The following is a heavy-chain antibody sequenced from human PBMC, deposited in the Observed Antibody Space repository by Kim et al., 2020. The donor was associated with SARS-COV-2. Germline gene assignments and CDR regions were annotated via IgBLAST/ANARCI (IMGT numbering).Heavy chain of an antibody. Sequence: PETLSLTCTVSGGSISSSSYYWGWIRQPPGKGLEWIGSIYYSGSTYYNPSLKSRVTISVDTSKNQFSLKLSSVTAADTAVYYCARHYGSGTSWGYWGQGTLVTVSS. D-gene: IGHD3-10*01. CDR1: GGSISSSSYY. CDR3: ARHYGSGTSWGY. CDR2: IYYSGST. V-gene: IGHV4-39*01. J-gene: IGHJ4*02.